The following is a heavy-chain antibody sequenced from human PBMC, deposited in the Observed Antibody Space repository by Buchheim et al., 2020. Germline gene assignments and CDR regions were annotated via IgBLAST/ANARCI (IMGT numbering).Heavy chain of an antibody. CDR3: ARGLYCSSTSCYASPFDY. V-gene: IGHV3-30*04. CDR1: GFTFSSYA. D-gene: IGHD2-2*01. CDR2: ISDDDGSKK. J-gene: IGHJ4*02. Sequence: QVQLVESGGGVVQPGRSLRLSCAASGFTFSSYAMHWVRQVPGKGLEWVAGISDDDGSKKYYADSVKGRFTISRDNSKTTMYLQMNSLRAEDTAVYYCARGLYCSSTSCYASPFDYWGQGT.